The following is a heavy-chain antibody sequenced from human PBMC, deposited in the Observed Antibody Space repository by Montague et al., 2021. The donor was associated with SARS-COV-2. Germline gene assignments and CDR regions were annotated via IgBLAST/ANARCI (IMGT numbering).Heavy chain of an antibody. D-gene: IGHD6-13*01. CDR3: ARDVVAAPGTFDY. V-gene: IGHV4-4*07. CDR2: VSASGST. J-gene: IGHJ4*02. Sequence: SETLSLTCTVSGDSISYFYWSWIRQPAGKGLEWIGRVSASGSTSXNPSLNSRVTMSVDTSKKQFSLRLSPVTAADTAVYYCARDVVAAPGTFDYWGQGTLVTVSS. CDR1: GDSISYFY.